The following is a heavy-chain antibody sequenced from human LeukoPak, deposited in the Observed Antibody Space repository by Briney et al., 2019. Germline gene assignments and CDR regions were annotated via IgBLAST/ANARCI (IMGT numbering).Heavy chain of an antibody. Sequence: GESLQISCKGSGYSFTSYWIGWVRQMPGKGLEWMGIIYPGDSDTRYSPSFQGQVTISADKSISTAYLQWSSLKASDTAMYYCARSLDSSGYYYGGSYYYYYGMDVWGQGTTVTVSS. CDR1: GYSFTSYW. CDR2: IYPGDSDT. CDR3: ARSLDSSGYYYGGSYYYYYGMDV. D-gene: IGHD3-22*01. V-gene: IGHV5-51*01. J-gene: IGHJ6*02.